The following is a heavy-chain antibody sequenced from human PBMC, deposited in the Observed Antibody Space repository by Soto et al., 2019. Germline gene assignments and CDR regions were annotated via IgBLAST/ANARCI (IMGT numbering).Heavy chain of an antibody. D-gene: IGHD2-8*01. V-gene: IGHV3-21*01. CDR2: IDYNSNYI. CDR1: GFSFTFSS. CDR3: AREGSCANYVCLPDY. Sequence: GGSLRLSCAASGFSFTFSSMAWVRQTPGKGLEWVSSIDYNSNYIFYAESVRGRFTISRDNARNSLYLQMHSLRVEDTAVYYCAREGSCANYVCLPDYWGQGTLVTSPQ. J-gene: IGHJ4*02.